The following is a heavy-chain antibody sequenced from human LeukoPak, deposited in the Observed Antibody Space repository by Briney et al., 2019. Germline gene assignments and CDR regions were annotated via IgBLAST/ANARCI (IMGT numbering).Heavy chain of an antibody. D-gene: IGHD6-6*01. Sequence: GESLKISCQGSGYSFTSYWIGWVRQMPGKGLEWMGIIYPADSDTRYNPSFQGQVTISADISIRTAYLQWSSLRASDTAVYYCARRAFTSSSFSYYYYVDVWGKGTTGTVSS. CDR1: GYSFTSYW. J-gene: IGHJ6*03. CDR3: ARRAFTSSSFSYYYYVDV. V-gene: IGHV5-51*01. CDR2: IYPADSDT.